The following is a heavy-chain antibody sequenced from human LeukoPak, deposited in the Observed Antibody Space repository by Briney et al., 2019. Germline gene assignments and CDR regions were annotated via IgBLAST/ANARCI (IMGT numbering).Heavy chain of an antibody. CDR2: IFSNDEK. CDR1: GFSLSNARMG. D-gene: IGHD3-3*01. CDR3: ARMSDFWSGYYIHY. V-gene: IGHV2-26*01. Sequence: ESGPTLVNPTEPLTLTCTVSGFSLSNARMGVSWIRQPPGKALEWLAHIFSNDEKSYSTSLKSRLTISKDTSKSQVVLTMTNMDPVDTATYYCARMSDFWSGYYIHYWGQGTLVTVSS. J-gene: IGHJ4*02.